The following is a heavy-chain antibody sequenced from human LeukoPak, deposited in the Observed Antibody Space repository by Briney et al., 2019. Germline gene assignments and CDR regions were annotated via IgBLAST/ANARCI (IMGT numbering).Heavy chain of an antibody. CDR1: GYTFTGYY. CDR2: ISAYNGNT. Sequence: GASVKVSCKASGYTFTGYYMHWVRHAPGQGLEWMGWISAYNGNTNYAQKLQGRVTMTTDTSTSTAYMELRSLRSDDTAVYYCARIAAAGTGPYYFDYWGQGTLVTVSS. CDR3: ARIAAAGTGPYYFDY. V-gene: IGHV1-18*04. J-gene: IGHJ4*02. D-gene: IGHD6-13*01.